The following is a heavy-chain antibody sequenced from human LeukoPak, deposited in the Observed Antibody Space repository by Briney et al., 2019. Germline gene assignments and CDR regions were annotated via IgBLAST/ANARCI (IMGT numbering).Heavy chain of an antibody. Sequence: SLSLSCAASGFTFDDYAMHWVRQAPGMDLEWVSGISWNSGSIGYADSVKGRFTTSRDNAKNSLYLQMNSLRAEDTALYYCAKGGRTWFDPWGQGTLVTVSS. D-gene: IGHD2-15*01. CDR2: ISWNSGSI. CDR3: AKGGRTWFDP. J-gene: IGHJ5*02. V-gene: IGHV3-9*01. CDR1: GFTFDDYA.